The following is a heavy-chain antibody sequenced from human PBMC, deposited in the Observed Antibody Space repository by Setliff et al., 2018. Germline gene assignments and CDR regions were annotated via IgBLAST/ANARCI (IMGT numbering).Heavy chain of an antibody. V-gene: IGHV4-4*07. D-gene: IGHD2-2*01. CDR3: ARQTATSSSATFDS. CDR1: GGSMSGYF. Sequence: PSETLSLTCTVSGGSMSGYFWTWIRQPAGKGLEWIGRIHPSGATNYNPSLMSRLTMSIDTSNNRFTLKVNSVTAADTAVYYCARQTATSSSATFDSWGQGTLVTVSS. CDR2: IHPSGAT. J-gene: IGHJ4*02.